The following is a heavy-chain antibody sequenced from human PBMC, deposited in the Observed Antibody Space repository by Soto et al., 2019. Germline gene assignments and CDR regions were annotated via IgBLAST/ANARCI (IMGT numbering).Heavy chain of an antibody. D-gene: IGHD3-3*01. V-gene: IGHV4-61*01. CDR3: ARAINFDFSNTSTTEYY. CDR1: GGSVSSGSYY. J-gene: IGHJ6*01. Sequence: PSETLSLTCTVSGGSVSSGSYYWSWIRQPPGKGLEWIAYVSYSGTTNYNPSLKSRVTISVDTSKNQFSLKLSSVTAADTAVYYCARAINFDFSNTSTTEYY. CDR2: VSYSGTT.